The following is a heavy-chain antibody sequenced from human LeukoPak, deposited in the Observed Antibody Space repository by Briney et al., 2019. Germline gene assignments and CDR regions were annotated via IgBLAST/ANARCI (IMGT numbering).Heavy chain of an antibody. Sequence: SETLSLTCTVSGGSSSSGDYYWSWIRQPPGKGLEWIGYIYYSGSTYYNPSLKSRVTISVDTSKNQFSLKLSSVTAADTAVYYCARVDGGNSVDYWGQGTLVTVSS. J-gene: IGHJ4*02. CDR1: GGSSSSGDYY. CDR2: IYYSGST. D-gene: IGHD4-23*01. CDR3: ARVDGGNSVDY. V-gene: IGHV4-30-4*08.